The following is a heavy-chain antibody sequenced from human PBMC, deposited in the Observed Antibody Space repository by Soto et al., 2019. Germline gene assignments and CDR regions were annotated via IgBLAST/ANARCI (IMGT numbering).Heavy chain of an antibody. D-gene: IGHD3-16*02. CDR2: IWYDGSNK. CDR1: GFTFSSYG. J-gene: IGHJ4*02. CDR3: ARDQEGDYIWGSYRYTTSDY. Sequence: VQLVESGGGVVQPGRSLRLSCAASGFTFSSYGMHWVRQAPGKGLEWVAVIWYDGSNKYYADSVKGRFTISRDNSKNTLYLQMNSLRAEDTAVYYCARDQEGDYIWGSYRYTTSDYWGQGTLVTVSS. V-gene: IGHV3-33*01.